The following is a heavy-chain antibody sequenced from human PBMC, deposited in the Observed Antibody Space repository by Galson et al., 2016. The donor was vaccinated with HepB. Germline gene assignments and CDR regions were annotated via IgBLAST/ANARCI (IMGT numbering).Heavy chain of an antibody. CDR2: ISGSGGTT. J-gene: IGHJ6*02. Sequence: SLRLSCAASGFTFSIYALRWVRQAPGKGLEWISVISGSGGTTYYADSVKGRFTISRDNSKKTLYLQMNSLRAEDTAVYFCAKDIMMSYYSDYVMDVWGQGTTVTVSS. CDR3: AKDIMMSYYSDYVMDV. D-gene: IGHD3-16*01. V-gene: IGHV3-23*01. CDR1: GFTFSIYA.